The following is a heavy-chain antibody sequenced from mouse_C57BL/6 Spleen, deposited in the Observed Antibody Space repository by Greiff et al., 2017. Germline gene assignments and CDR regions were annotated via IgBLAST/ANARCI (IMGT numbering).Heavy chain of an antibody. Sequence: EVQLVESVAELVRPGASVKLSCTASGFNIKNTYMHWVKQRPEQGLEWIGRIDPANGNTKYAPKFQGKATITADTSSNTAYLQLSSLTSEDTAIYYCAREVDSNYPWFAYWGQGTLVTVSA. V-gene: IGHV14-3*01. CDR3: AREVDSNYPWFAY. CDR1: GFNIKNTY. D-gene: IGHD2-5*01. CDR2: IDPANGNT. J-gene: IGHJ3*01.